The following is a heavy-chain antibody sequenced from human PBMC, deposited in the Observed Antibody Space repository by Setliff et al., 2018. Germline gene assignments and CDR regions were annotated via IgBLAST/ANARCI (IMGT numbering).Heavy chain of an antibody. D-gene: IGHD3-10*01. J-gene: IGHJ5*02. CDR2: INPNTGYT. CDR3: ARDLSGSGTLDH. Sequence: SVKVSCKASGYKLTTYDINWVRQATGQGLEWMGWINPNTGYTAYAQKFQGRVTMTRNTSINTAYLEVTTLRSEDTAMYYCARDLSGSGTLDHWGQGTLVTVSS. V-gene: IGHV1-8*02. CDR1: GYKLTTYD.